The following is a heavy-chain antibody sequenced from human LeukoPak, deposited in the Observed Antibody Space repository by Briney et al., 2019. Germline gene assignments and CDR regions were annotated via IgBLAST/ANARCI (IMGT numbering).Heavy chain of an antibody. J-gene: IGHJ6*03. CDR3: ARRLGRKFGERFYYYHYMDV. CDR2: IYYSGST. D-gene: IGHD3-10*01. Sequence: SETLSLTCTVSGDSISSSSSYWGWIRQPPGKGLEWIGSIYYSGSTYYNTSLKSRVTISVDTSKNQFSLKLNSVTAADTAVYYCARRLGRKFGERFYYYHYMDVWGKGTTVTISS. CDR1: GDSISSSSSY. V-gene: IGHV4-39*01.